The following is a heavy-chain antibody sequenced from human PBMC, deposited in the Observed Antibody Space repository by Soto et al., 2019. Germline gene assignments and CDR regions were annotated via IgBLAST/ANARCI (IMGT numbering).Heavy chain of an antibody. J-gene: IGHJ6*02. CDR1: GFTLSSYD. D-gene: IGHD2-2*02. Sequence: PGGSLRLSCAEPGFTLSSYDMHWVRQAPGKGLEWVAVIWCDGRNKQNADSVKGRFTISRDNSKNTLYLQMNSLRAEDTAVYYCARDGLDIVVVPAAIEDYYYYGMDVWGQGTTVTVSS. CDR2: IWCDGRNK. V-gene: IGHV3-33*01. CDR3: ARDGLDIVVVPAAIEDYYYYGMDV.